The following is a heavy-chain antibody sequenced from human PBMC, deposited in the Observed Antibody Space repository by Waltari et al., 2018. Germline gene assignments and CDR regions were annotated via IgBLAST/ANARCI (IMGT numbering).Heavy chain of an antibody. Sequence: QLQLQESVSGPVKPSQTLSLTCDVAGDSISKTYYSWSWIRQSPGKGLESLGYIYHDGTINYNPSLRGRVTMSVDRSKNQFSLKLASVTAADTAVYYCACGISIFGVVLDVWGKGTTVIISS. CDR3: ACGISIFGVVLDV. CDR2: IYHDGTI. J-gene: IGHJ6*04. D-gene: IGHD3-3*01. CDR1: GDSISKTYYS. V-gene: IGHV4-30-2*06.